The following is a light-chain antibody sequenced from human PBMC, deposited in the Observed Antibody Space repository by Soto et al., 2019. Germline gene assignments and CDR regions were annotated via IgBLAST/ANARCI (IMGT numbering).Light chain of an antibody. V-gene: IGKV3-20*01. J-gene: IGKJ1*01. CDR1: QSVDSAF. CDR3: RQYASSLT. Sequence: EIVLTQSPGSLSLSLGERATLSCRASQSVDSAFFAWYQQKPGQPPRLLMYGASRRATGIPARFSGSGSGTDFTLTISRREPEDFAVYYCRQYASSLTFGQGTKVEI. CDR2: GAS.